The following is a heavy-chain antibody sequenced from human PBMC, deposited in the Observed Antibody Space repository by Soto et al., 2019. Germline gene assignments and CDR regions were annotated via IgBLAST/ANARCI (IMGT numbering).Heavy chain of an antibody. CDR3: ASFFFQAEDGIRDTVPVSAFLLNCSSDL. CDR2: LCNDGRT. Sequence: PGKGLEWIGNLCNDGRTDYNPSLKSRVIISVDTSKYQFSLKLSSVTAADTAVYYCASFFFQAEDGIRDTVPVSAFLLNCSSDL. V-gene: IGHV4-59*08. J-gene: IGHJ2*01. D-gene: IGHD2-21*02.